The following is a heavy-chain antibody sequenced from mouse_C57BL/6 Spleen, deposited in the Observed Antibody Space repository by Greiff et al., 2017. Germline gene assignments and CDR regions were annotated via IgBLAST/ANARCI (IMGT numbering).Heavy chain of an antibody. V-gene: IGHV5-4*03. D-gene: IGHD2-5*01. J-gene: IGHJ3*01. CDR1: GFTFSSYA. CDR3: ARRDYSNSFAY. Sequence: EVQGVESGGGLVKPGGSLKLSCAASGFTFSSYAMSWVRQTPEKRLEWVATISDGGSYTYYPDNVKGRFTISRDNAKNNLYLQMSHLKSEDTAMYYCARRDYSNSFAYWGQGTLVTVSA. CDR2: ISDGGSYT.